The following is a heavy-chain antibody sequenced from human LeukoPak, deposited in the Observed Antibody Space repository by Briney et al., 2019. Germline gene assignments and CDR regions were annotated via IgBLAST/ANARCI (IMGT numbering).Heavy chain of an antibody. CDR1: GYSFTSYW. CDR3: ARVGRSGYPNNWFDP. V-gene: IGHV5-51*01. CDR2: IYPGDSDT. Sequence: GESLRISCKGSGYSFTSYWISWVRQMPGKGLEWMGIIYPGDSDTRYSPSFQGQVTISADKSISTAYLQWSSLKASDTAMYYCARVGRSGYPNNWFDPWGQGTLVTVSS. J-gene: IGHJ5*02. D-gene: IGHD5-12*01.